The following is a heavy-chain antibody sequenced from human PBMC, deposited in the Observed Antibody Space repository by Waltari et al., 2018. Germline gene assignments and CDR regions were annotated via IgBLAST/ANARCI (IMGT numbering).Heavy chain of an antibody. CDR1: GFTFSSYA. Sequence: QVQLVQSGAEVKKPGSSVKVSCAASGFTFSSYAMHWVRQAPGKGLEWVTFISYDGSNKYYADAVKGRFTISRDNSKNTLYLQMNSLRAEDTALYYCARMDGWDHYYYGMDVWGQGTTVTVSS. CDR2: ISYDGSNK. V-gene: IGHV3-30-3*01. J-gene: IGHJ6*02. CDR3: ARMDGWDHYYYGMDV. D-gene: IGHD1-26*01.